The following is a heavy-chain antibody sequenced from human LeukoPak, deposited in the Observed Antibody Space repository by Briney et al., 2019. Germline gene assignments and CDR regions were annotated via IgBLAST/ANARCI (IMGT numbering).Heavy chain of an antibody. Sequence: SQTLSLTCTVSGGSISSGGYCWSWIRQHPGKGLEWIGYIYYSGSTYYNPSIKSRVTISLDTSKTQFSLKLSSVTAADTAVYYCARDNRRYYYDSSGYYYYFDYWGQGTLVTVSS. J-gene: IGHJ4*02. CDR1: GGSISSGGYC. CDR2: IYYSGST. V-gene: IGHV4-31*03. CDR3: ARDNRRYYYDSSGYYYYFDY. D-gene: IGHD3-22*01.